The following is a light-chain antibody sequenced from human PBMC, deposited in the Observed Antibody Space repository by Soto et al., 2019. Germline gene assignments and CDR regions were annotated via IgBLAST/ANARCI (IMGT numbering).Light chain of an antibody. CDR2: KAS. CDR3: QQYNSYPRT. CDR1: ESISIW. V-gene: IGKV1-5*03. J-gene: IGKJ1*01. Sequence: DIQITQSPSTLSASVGDRVTITCRASESISIWLAWYQQKPGKAPKFLIYKASNLESGVPSRFSGSASGTEFTLTISSLQPDDFATYYCQQYNSYPRTFGQGTKVDIK.